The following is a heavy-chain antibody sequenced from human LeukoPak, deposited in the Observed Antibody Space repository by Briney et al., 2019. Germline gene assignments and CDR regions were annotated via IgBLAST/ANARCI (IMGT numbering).Heavy chain of an antibody. Sequence: PSQTLSLTCTVSGGSISSGGYYWSWIRQPPGKGLEWIGYIYHSGSTNYNPSLKSRVTISVDTSKNQFSLKLSSVTAADTAVYYCARDLDYYDSSGFGYWGQGTLVTVSS. CDR3: ARDLDYYDSSGFGY. CDR1: GGSISSGGYY. V-gene: IGHV4-30-2*01. J-gene: IGHJ4*02. CDR2: IYHSGST. D-gene: IGHD3-22*01.